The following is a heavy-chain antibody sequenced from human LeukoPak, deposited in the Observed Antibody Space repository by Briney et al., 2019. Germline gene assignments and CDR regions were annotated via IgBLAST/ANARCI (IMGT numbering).Heavy chain of an antibody. V-gene: IGHV3-23*01. CDR1: GFTFSSYS. J-gene: IGHJ5*02. CDR3: ARDPLITMMGWFDP. CDR2: ISNNSGYT. Sequence: PGGSLRLSCAASGFTFSSYSMNWVRQAPGKGLEWVSAISNNSGYTYYADSVQGRFTISRDNSKSTLCLQMNSLRAEDTAVYYCARDPLITMMGWFDPWGQGTLVTVSS. D-gene: IGHD3-22*01.